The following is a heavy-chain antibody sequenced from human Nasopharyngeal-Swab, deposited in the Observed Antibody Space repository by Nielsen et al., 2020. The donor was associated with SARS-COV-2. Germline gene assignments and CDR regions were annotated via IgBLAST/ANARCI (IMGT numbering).Heavy chain of an antibody. Sequence: GESLKISCAASGFRLDSYAMSWVRQAPGKGLEWVSAIRGSGITTYYADSVKGRFTISRDNSKNTLYLQMNSLRAEDTAVYYCAKRDDYYESSGLGDWGQGTLVTVSS. CDR1: GFRLDSYA. V-gene: IGHV3-23*01. CDR3: AKRDDYYESSGLGD. D-gene: IGHD3-22*01. CDR2: IRGSGITT. J-gene: IGHJ4*02.